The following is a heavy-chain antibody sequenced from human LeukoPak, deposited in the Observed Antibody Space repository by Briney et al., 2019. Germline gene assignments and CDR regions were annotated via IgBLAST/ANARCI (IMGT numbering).Heavy chain of an antibody. CDR2: IYYSGST. CDR3: AREVYYDSSGYYFDYYFDY. V-gene: IGHV4-31*03. D-gene: IGHD3-22*01. CDR1: GGSISSGGYY. Sequence: SQTLSLTCTVSGGSISSGGYYWSWIHQHPGKGLEWIGYIYYSGSTYYNPSLKSRVTISVDTSKNQFSLKLSSVTAADTAVYYCAREVYYDSSGYYFDYYFDYWGQGTLVTVSS. J-gene: IGHJ4*02.